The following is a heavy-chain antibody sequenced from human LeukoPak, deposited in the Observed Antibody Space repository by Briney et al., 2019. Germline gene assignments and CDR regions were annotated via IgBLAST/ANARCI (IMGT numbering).Heavy chain of an antibody. CDR3: AKDAGRSNGYLDY. D-gene: IGHD6-25*01. J-gene: IGHJ4*02. V-gene: IGHV1-2*02. Sequence: SVKVSCKASGYTFGGYYIHWVRQAPGQGLEWMGSINPLSGDTDLAQRFQGRITMTRDTSIRTVDMELTRLTSDDTAVYFCAKDAGRSNGYLDYWGQGTLVTVSS. CDR1: GYTFGGYY. CDR2: INPLSGDT.